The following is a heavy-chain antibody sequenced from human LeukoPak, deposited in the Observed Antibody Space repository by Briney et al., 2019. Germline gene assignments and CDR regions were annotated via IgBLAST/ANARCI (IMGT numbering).Heavy chain of an antibody. V-gene: IGHV3-21*01. CDR2: ISSSSSYI. D-gene: IGHD3-3*01. CDR1: GFTFSSYS. J-gene: IGHJ4*02. CDR3: ASLMSGYGPRRLDY. Sequence: PGGSLRLSCAASGFTFSSYSMNWVRQAPGKGLEWVSSISSSSSYICYADSVKGRFTISRDNAKNSLYLQMNSLRAEDTAVYYCASLMSGYGPRRLDYWGQGTLVTVSS.